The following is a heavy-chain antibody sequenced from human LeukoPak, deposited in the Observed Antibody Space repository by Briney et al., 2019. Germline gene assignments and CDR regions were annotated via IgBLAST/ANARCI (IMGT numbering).Heavy chain of an antibody. CDR3: AREQIFAFGESRSSGGMDV. J-gene: IGHJ6*02. CDR2: MNPSSGNT. CDR1: GYTFTSYD. D-gene: IGHD3-10*01. V-gene: IGHV1-8*01. Sequence: ASVKVSCKASGYTFTSYDINWVRQATGQGLEWMGWMNPSSGNTGYAQKLQGRVTMTRNTSISTAYMELSSLRSEDTAVYYCAREQIFAFGESRSSGGMDVWGQGTTVTVSS.